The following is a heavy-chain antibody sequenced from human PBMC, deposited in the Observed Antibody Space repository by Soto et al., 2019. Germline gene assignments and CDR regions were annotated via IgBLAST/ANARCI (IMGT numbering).Heavy chain of an antibody. Sequence: QVQLVQSGAEVKKPGASVKVSCKASGYTFTSYGISRVRQAPGQGLEWMGWISAYNGNTNYAQKLQGRVTMTTDTSTSTAYMELRSLRSDDTAVYYCATRSRDNPNDYGDRHYYYGMDVWGQGTTVTVSS. D-gene: IGHD4-17*01. J-gene: IGHJ6*02. CDR3: ATRSRDNPNDYGDRHYYYGMDV. CDR2: ISAYNGNT. CDR1: GYTFTSYG. V-gene: IGHV1-18*01.